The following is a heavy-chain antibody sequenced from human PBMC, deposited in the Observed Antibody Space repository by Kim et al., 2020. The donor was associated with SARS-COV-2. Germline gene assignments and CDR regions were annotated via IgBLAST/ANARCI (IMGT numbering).Heavy chain of an antibody. CDR3: ARVIPYWYFDL. V-gene: IGHV3-72*01. Sequence: ESAASEKGRFTISRDDSKNSLYLQMNSLKTEDTAVYYCARVIPYWYFDLWGRGTLVTVSS. D-gene: IGHD2-21*01. J-gene: IGHJ2*01.